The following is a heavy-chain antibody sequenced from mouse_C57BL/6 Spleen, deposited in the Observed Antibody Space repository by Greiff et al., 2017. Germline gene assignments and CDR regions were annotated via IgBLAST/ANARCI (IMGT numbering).Heavy chain of an antibody. V-gene: IGHV1-80*01. CDR1: GYAFSSYW. CDR2: IYPGDGDT. Sequence: QVQLKESGAELVKPGASVKISCKASGYAFSSYWMNWVKQRPGKGLEWIGQIYPGDGDTNYNGKFKGKATLTADKSSSTAYMQLSSLTSEDSAVYFCARRGLTGTDYWGQGTTLTVSS. CDR3: ARRGLTGTDY. D-gene: IGHD4-1*01. J-gene: IGHJ2*01.